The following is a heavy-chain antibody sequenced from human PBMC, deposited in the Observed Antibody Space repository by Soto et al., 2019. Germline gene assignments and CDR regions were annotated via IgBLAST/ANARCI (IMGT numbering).Heavy chain of an antibody. CDR1: GFTLSNFA. D-gene: IGHD6-6*01. CDR2: VSSDGTNR. Sequence: GGSLILSCTASGFTLSNFAIHWVRQAPGKGLEWVSFVSSDGTNRYYSDSVKGRFTGSRDNAKSTLYLQMNSLRAEDSAVYYCARAPSSFSGSAIDYWGQGTLVTVSS. J-gene: IGHJ4*02. V-gene: IGHV3-30*04. CDR3: ARAPSSFSGSAIDY.